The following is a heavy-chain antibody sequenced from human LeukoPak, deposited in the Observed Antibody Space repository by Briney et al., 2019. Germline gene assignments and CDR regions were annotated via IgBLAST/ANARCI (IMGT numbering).Heavy chain of an antibody. CDR3: AKDTGEVTGHYFDY. J-gene: IGHJ4*02. CDR2: ISGNGGTT. D-gene: IGHD2-21*02. CDR1: GFIFDDYA. V-gene: IGHV3-43*02. Sequence: GGSLILSCAASGFIFDDYAMHWVRQAPGKGLEWVSLISGNGGTTYFADPVKGRFTISRDNSKNSLYLHMNSLRTEDTALYYCAKDTGEVTGHYFDYWGQGTLVTVSS.